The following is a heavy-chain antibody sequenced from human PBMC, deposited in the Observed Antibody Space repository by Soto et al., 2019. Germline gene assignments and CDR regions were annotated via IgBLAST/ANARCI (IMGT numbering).Heavy chain of an antibody. CDR1: GFTFSSYA. CDR3: AKDLEVVAATRTFDY. Sequence: PGGSLRLSCAACGFTFSSYAMSWVRQAPGKGLEWVSAISGSGGSTYYADSVKGRFTISRDNSKNTLYLQMNSLRAEDTAVYYCAKDLEVVAATRTFDYWGQGTLVTVSS. J-gene: IGHJ4*02. V-gene: IGHV3-23*01. D-gene: IGHD2-15*01. CDR2: ISGSGGST.